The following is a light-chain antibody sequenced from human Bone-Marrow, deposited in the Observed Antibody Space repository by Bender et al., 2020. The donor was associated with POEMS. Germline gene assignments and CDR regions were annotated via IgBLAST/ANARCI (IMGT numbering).Light chain of an antibody. V-gene: IGLV6-57*02. CDR2: EGG. J-gene: IGLJ3*02. CDR3: QADDTTSVM. Sequence: NFMLTQPHSVSQSPGKTVTISCTGSSGSISGKSVQWYQQRPGSAPTILLYEGGSRPPGGPDRCSGAVDSYFSSASIGMAGLEDEDEDDYYCQADDTTSVMFGGGTKLTVL. CDR1: SGSISGKS.